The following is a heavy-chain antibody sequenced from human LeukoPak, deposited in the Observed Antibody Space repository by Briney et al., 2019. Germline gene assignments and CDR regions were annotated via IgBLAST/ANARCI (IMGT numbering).Heavy chain of an antibody. Sequence: SETLSLTCTVSGGSISTYYWSWIRQPPGKGLEWIGYIYDSGSTKYNPSLKSRVTISVDTSKNQFSLKLSSVTAADAAVYYCARDTKDNCRGSSCYSGGFDSWGQRTLVTVSA. D-gene: IGHD2-15*01. V-gene: IGHV4-59*01. J-gene: IGHJ4*02. CDR3: ARDTKDNCRGSSCYSGGFDS. CDR2: IYDSGST. CDR1: GGSISTYY.